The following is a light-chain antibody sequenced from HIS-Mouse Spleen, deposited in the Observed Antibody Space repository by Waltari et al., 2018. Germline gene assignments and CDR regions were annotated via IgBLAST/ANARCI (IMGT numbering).Light chain of an antibody. V-gene: IGLV2-23*01. CDR3: CSYAGSSTWV. Sequence: QSALTQPASVSGSPGQSITISCTGTSSDVGSYNLVSWYQQHPGKAPKRMIYEGSKRPSGVSTPFPGSKSGNTASLTIAGLQAEDEADYYCCSYAGSSTWVFGGGTKLTVL. J-gene: IGLJ3*02. CDR2: EGS. CDR1: SSDVGSYNL.